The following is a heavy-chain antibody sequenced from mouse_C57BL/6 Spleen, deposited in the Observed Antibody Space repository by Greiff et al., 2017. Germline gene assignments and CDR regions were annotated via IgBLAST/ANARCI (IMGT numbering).Heavy chain of an antibody. CDR3: ARRDYGSSYVGYFDV. Sequence: QVQLQQPGAELVRPGTSVTLSCKASGYTFTSYWMHWVKQRPGQGLEWIGVIDPSDSYTNYNQKFKGKATLTVDTSSSTAYMQLSSLTSEDSAVYYCARRDYGSSYVGYFDVWGTGTTVTVSS. J-gene: IGHJ1*03. CDR1: GYTFTSYW. CDR2: IDPSDSYT. V-gene: IGHV1-59*01. D-gene: IGHD1-1*01.